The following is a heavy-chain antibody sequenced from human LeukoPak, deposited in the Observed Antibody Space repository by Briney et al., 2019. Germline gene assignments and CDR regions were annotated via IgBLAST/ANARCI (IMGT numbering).Heavy chain of an antibody. D-gene: IGHD3-10*01. J-gene: IGHJ4*02. CDR2: IHHSGAT. V-gene: IGHV4-38-2*02. Sequence: SETLSLTCTVSGYSISSGYYWGWIRQSPGKGLEWIGVIHHSGATYYTPSLKSRGTVSVDTSKNQYSLTLSSVTAADTAVYYCARVAPSGSGNYYSFDYWGQGTLVTVSS. CDR1: GYSISSGYY. CDR3: ARVAPSGSGNYYSFDY.